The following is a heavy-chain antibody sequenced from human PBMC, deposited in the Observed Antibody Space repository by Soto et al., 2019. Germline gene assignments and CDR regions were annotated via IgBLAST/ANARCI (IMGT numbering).Heavy chain of an antibody. Sequence: GASVKVSCKAYGYTFSSYGLSWVRQAPGQGLEWMGWISAYSGNTVYTQRFKGRLTMATDTSTGTAYMELRSLRSDDPAVYYSAGNFYQRSVFFAFGAQGTL. D-gene: IGHD1-7*01. V-gene: IGHV1-18*01. CDR2: ISAYSGNT. J-gene: IGHJ4*02. CDR3: AGNFYQRSVFFAF. CDR1: GYTFSSYG.